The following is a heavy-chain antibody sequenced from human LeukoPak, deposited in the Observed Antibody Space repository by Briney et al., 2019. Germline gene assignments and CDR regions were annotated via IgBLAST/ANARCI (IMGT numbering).Heavy chain of an antibody. CDR3: ARDYAEYVGYFFFDY. J-gene: IGHJ4*02. CDR2: ISGGGETT. D-gene: IGHD4-17*01. V-gene: IGHV3-23*01. CDR1: GFAFNNYA. Sequence: GGSLRLSCAASGFAFNNYAMNWVRQAPGKGLEWVSSISGGGETTYYADSAKGRFTISRDNSQNTLYLQMNSLRAEDTAVYYCARDYAEYVGYFFFDYWGQGTLVNVSS.